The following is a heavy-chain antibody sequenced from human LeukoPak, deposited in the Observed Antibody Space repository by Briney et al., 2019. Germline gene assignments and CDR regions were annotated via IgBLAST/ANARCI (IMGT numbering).Heavy chain of an antibody. CDR1: GFTFSSYW. CDR3: ARDNGSEGWY. Sequence: GGSLRLSCAASGFTFSSYWMSWVRQAPGKGLEWVANINQDGREKYYVDSVKGRFTISRDNSKNTLYLQMNSLRAEDTAVYYCARDNGSEGWYWGQGTLVTVSS. V-gene: IGHV3-7*01. J-gene: IGHJ4*02. D-gene: IGHD3-10*01. CDR2: INQDGREK.